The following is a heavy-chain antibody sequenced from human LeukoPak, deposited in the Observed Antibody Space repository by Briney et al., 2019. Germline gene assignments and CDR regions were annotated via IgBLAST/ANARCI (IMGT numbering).Heavy chain of an antibody. CDR1: GYTFTSYG. CDR2: IGAYNGNT. D-gene: IGHD2-15*01. J-gene: IGHJ4*02. V-gene: IGHV1-18*01. CDR3: ARVTLSGYCSGGSCYHYFDY. Sequence: ASVKVSCKASGYTFTSYGISWVRQAPGQGLEWMGWIGAYNGNTNYAQKLQGRVTMTTDTSTSTAYMELRSLRSDDTAVYYCARVTLSGYCSGGSCYHYFDYWGQGTLVTVSS.